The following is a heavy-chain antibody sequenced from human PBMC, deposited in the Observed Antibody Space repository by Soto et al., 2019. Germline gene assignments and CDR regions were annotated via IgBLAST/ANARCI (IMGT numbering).Heavy chain of an antibody. Sequence: SVKVSCKASGGTFSSYAISWLRQAPGQGLEWMGGIIPIFGTANYAQKFQGRVTIIADKSTSTAYVELSSLRAEDTAVYYCARDPEFTAGGQSRGLMDVWGQGTTVTVSS. J-gene: IGHJ6*02. D-gene: IGHD6-13*01. CDR2: IIPIFGTA. V-gene: IGHV1-69*06. CDR3: ARDPEFTAGGQSRGLMDV. CDR1: GGTFSSYA.